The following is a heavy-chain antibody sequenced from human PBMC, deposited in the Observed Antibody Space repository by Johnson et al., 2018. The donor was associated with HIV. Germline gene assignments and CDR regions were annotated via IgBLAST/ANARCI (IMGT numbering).Heavy chain of an antibody. Sequence: VQLVESGGGLIQPGGSLRLSCAASGFAFRTYWMVWVRQVPGKRPVWVARIYNDGSRTTYADSVRGRFTISRDNSKNTLYLQMNSLRAEDTAVYYCARIRPANWGVNDAFDIWGQGTMVTVSS. CDR3: ARIRPANWGVNDAFDI. D-gene: IGHD7-27*01. CDR1: GFAFRTYW. J-gene: IGHJ3*02. CDR2: IYNDGSRT. V-gene: IGHV3-74*02.